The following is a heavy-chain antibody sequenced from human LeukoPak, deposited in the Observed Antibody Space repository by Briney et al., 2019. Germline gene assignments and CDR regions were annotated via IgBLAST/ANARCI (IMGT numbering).Heavy chain of an antibody. CDR3: ARDREIFGVVIIYEVRDNNSEFDP. CDR1: GYIFTGYY. V-gene: IGHV1-2*02. CDR2: INPNSGGT. Sequence: GASVKVSCKASGYIFTGYYMHWVRQAPGQGLEWMGWINPNSGGTNYAQKFQGRVTMTRDTSISTAYMELSRLRSDDTAVYYCARDREIFGVVIIYEVRDNNSEFDPWGQGTLVTVSS. J-gene: IGHJ5*02. D-gene: IGHD3-3*01.